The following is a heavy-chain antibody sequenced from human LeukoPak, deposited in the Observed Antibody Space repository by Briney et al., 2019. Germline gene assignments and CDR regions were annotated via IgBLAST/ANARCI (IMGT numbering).Heavy chain of an antibody. D-gene: IGHD5-18*01. CDR2: ISYDGSNK. Sequence: PGGSLRLSCAASGFTFSSYAMHWVRQAPGKGLEWVAVISYDGSNKYYADSVKGRFTISRDSSKNTLYLKMNSLRAEDTAVYYCARDGPTWGPTRLQLWAYYFDYWGQGTLVTVSS. J-gene: IGHJ4*02. CDR3: ARDGPTWGPTRLQLWAYYFDY. CDR1: GFTFSSYA. V-gene: IGHV3-30*04.